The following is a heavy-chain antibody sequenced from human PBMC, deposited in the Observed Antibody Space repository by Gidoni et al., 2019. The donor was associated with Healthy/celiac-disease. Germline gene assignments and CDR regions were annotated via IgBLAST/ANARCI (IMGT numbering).Heavy chain of an antibody. J-gene: IGHJ4*02. CDR1: GFTFSSYA. CDR3: AKQYSSSSGVFDY. CDR2: ISGSGGST. Sequence: EVQLLESGGGLVQPGGSLRLSCAASGFTFSSYAMRWVRQAPGKGLGWSSAISGSGGSTYYADSVKGRFTISRDNSKNTLYLQMNSLRAEDTAVYYCAKQYSSSSGVFDYWGQGTLVTVSS. V-gene: IGHV3-23*01. D-gene: IGHD6-6*01.